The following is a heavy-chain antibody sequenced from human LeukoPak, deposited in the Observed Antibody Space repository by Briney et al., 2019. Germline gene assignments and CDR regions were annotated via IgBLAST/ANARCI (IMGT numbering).Heavy chain of an antibody. CDR1: GGSFSGYC. D-gene: IGHD2-2*01. J-gene: IGHJ5*02. CDR3: ARQGCSSTSCYLRGHWFDP. Sequence: PSETPSPTCAVYGGSFSGYCWCWIRPPPGKGLGWVGENNNSGSTNYNPSLKSRVTISVDTSKNQFSLKLSSVTAADTAVYYCARQGCSSTSCYLRGHWFDPWGQGTLVTVSS. CDR2: NNNSGST. V-gene: IGHV4-34*01.